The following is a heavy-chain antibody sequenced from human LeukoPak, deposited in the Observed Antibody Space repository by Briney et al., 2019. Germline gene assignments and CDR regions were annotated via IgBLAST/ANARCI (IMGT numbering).Heavy chain of an antibody. CDR1: GHTFTSYY. D-gene: IGHD4-11*01. V-gene: IGHV1-46*01. Sequence: ASVKVSCKASGHTFTSYYMHWVRQAPGQGPEWMGIINPSGGSTSYAQKFQGRVTMTRDTSTSTVYMELSSLRSEDTAVYYCARSYDYSSPNAAMGPPFDYWGQGTLVTVSS. CDR3: ARSYDYSSPNAAMGPPFDY. CDR2: INPSGGST. J-gene: IGHJ4*02.